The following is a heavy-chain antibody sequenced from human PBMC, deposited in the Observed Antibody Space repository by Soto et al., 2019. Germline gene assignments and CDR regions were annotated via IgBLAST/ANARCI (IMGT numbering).Heavy chain of an antibody. CDR3: ARESSSPNYYYYGMDV. V-gene: IGHV1-69*01. CDR1: GGTFSSYA. J-gene: IGHJ6*02. Sequence: QVQLVQSGAEVKKPGSSVKVSCRASGGTFSSYAVSWVRQAPGQGLEWMGVIIPLVGSPKYAQKFQGRVTIPADDSATTAYMELTGLRSDDTAVYYCARESSSPNYYYYGMDVWGQGTTVTVSS. D-gene: IGHD2-2*01. CDR2: IIPLVGSP.